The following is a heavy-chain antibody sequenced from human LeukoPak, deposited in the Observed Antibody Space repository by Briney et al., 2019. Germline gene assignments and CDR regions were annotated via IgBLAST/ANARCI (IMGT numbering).Heavy chain of an antibody. V-gene: IGHV1-2*02. Sequence: ASVKVSCKASGYTFTGYYMHWVRQAPGQGLEWMGWINPSGGGTNNAQKFQGRGTMTRATANSTGYMELRRLRSDDTAMYYCAREDDYYDSSGYYHFDYWGQGTLVTVSS. J-gene: IGHJ4*02. CDR1: GYTFTGYY. D-gene: IGHD3-22*01. CDR3: AREDDYYDSSGYYHFDY. CDR2: INPSGGGT.